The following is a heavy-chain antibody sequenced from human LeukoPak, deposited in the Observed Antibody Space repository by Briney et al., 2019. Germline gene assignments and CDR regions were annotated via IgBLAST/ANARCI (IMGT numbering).Heavy chain of an antibody. J-gene: IGHJ4*02. V-gene: IGHV3-33*01. CDR3: ARDGGYHSSGPFDY. D-gene: IGHD3-22*01. CDR2: IWYDGSDE. CDR1: GFTFSSHG. Sequence: PGGSLRLSCAASGFTFSSHGMHWVRQAPGKGLEWVSIIWYDGSDEYYADSVKGRFTIPRDNSKNTLYLQMNSLRAEDTAVYYCARDGGYHSSGPFDYWGQGTLVTVSS.